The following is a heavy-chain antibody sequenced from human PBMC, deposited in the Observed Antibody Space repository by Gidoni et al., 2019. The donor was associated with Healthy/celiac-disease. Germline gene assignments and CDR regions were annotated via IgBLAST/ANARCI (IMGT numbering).Heavy chain of an antibody. J-gene: IGHJ4*02. Sequence: QITLKESGPTLVKPTQTLTLTCTFSGFSLSTSGVGVGWIRQPPGKALEWLALIYWNDDKRYSPSLKSRLTITKDTSKNQVVLTMTNMDPVDTATYYCAHSGVVVPATRHYFDYWGQGTLVTVSS. CDR3: AHSGVVVPATRHYFDY. V-gene: IGHV2-5*01. D-gene: IGHD2-2*01. CDR2: IYWNDDK. CDR1: GFSLSTSGVG.